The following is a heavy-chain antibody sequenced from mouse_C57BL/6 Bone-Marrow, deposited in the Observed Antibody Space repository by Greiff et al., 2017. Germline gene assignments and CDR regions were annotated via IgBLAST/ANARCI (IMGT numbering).Heavy chain of an antibody. CDR2: IDPENGDT. Sequence: EVKLQQSGAELVRPGASVKLSCTASGFNIKDDYMHWVKQRPEQGLEWIGWIDPENGDTEYASKFQGKATITADTSSNTAYLPLSSLTSEDTAVYYCTTDGSFADWGQGTLVTVSA. CDR3: TTDGSFAD. D-gene: IGHD2-3*01. J-gene: IGHJ3*01. CDR1: GFNIKDDY. V-gene: IGHV14-4*01.